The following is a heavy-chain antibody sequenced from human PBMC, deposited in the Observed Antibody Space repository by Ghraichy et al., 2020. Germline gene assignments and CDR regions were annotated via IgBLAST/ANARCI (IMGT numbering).Heavy chain of an antibody. Sequence: SVKVSYKASGGTFSSYAISWVRQAPGQGLEWMGGIIPIFGTANYAQKFQGRVTITADKSTSTAYMELSSLRSEDTAVYYCARGPEDTAITFYYYYYMDVWGKGTTVTVSS. CDR2: IIPIFGTA. D-gene: IGHD5-18*01. V-gene: IGHV1-69*06. CDR1: GGTFSSYA. J-gene: IGHJ6*03. CDR3: ARGPEDTAITFYYYYYMDV.